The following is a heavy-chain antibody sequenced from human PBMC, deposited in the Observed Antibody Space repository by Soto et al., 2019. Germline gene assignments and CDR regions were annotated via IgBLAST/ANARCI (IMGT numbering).Heavy chain of an antibody. CDR2: INAGNGNT. CDR1: GYTFTSYA. D-gene: IGHD3-22*01. V-gene: IGHV1-3*01. CDR3: ARVGYYYDSSGYFKPDAFDI. J-gene: IGHJ3*02. Sequence: AASVKVSCKASGYTFTSYAMHWVRQAPGQRLEWMGWINAGNGNTKYSQKFQGRVTITRDTSASTAYMELSSLRSEDTAVYYCARVGYYYDSSGYFKPDAFDIWGQGTMVTVSS.